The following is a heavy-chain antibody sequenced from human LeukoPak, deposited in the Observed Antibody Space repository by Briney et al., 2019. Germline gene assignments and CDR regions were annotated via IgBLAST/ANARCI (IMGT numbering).Heavy chain of an antibody. CDR2: IYYSGST. J-gene: IGHJ4*02. Sequence: PSETLSLTCTVSGGSISSYYWSWIRQPPGKGLEWIGYIYYSGSTNYNPSLKSRVTISVDTSKNQFSLKLSSVTAADTAVYYCARKNRTWIQLWSASSPFDYWGQGTLVTVSS. CDR1: GGSISSYY. CDR3: ARKNRTWIQLWSASSPFDY. V-gene: IGHV4-59*08. D-gene: IGHD5-18*01.